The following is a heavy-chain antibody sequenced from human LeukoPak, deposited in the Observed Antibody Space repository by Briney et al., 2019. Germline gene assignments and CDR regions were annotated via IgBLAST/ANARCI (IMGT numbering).Heavy chain of an antibody. V-gene: IGHV1-8*01. D-gene: IGHD3-3*01. CDR1: GYTFTSYD. Sequence: ASVKVSCKASGYTFTSYDINWVRQATGQGLEWMGWMNPNSGNTGYAQKFQGRVTMTTDTSTSTAYMELRSLRSDDTAVYYCARDEGETDWMGFFKSNYFDYWGQGTLVTVSS. CDR2: MNPNSGNT. CDR3: ARDEGETDWMGFFKSNYFDY. J-gene: IGHJ4*02.